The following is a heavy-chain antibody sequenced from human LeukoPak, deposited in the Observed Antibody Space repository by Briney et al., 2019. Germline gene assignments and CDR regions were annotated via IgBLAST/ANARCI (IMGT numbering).Heavy chain of an antibody. J-gene: IGHJ6*02. CDR2: INPNSGGT. D-gene: IGHD3-22*01. CDR1: GGTFSSYA. V-gene: IGHV1-2*02. Sequence: ASVKVSCKASGGTFSSYAISWVRQAPGQGLEWTGWINPNSGGTNYAQKFQGRVTMTRDTSISTAYMELSRLRSDDTAVYYCVRDGYYDSSGYYYYYYGMDVWGQGTTVTVSS. CDR3: VRDGYYDSSGYYYYYYGMDV.